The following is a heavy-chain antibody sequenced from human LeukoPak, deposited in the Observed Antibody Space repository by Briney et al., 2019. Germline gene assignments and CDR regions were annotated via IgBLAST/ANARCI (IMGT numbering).Heavy chain of an antibody. Sequence: PSETLSLTRAVYGGSFSGYYWSWIRQPPGKGLEWIGEINHSGSTNYNPSLKSRVTISVDTSKNQFSLKLSSVTAADTAVYYCARGDEMITFGGALFDYWGQGTLVTVSS. CDR1: GGSFSGYY. J-gene: IGHJ4*02. D-gene: IGHD3-16*01. V-gene: IGHV4-34*01. CDR3: ARGDEMITFGGALFDY. CDR2: INHSGST.